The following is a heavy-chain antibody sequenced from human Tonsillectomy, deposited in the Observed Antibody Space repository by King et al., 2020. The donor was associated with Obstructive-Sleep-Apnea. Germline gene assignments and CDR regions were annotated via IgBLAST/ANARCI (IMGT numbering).Heavy chain of an antibody. CDR3: ARVLIFGVVINPYYYYYGMDV. V-gene: IGHV1-69*01. J-gene: IGHJ6*02. D-gene: IGHD3-3*01. Sequence: VQLVESGAEVKKPGSSVKVSCKASGGTFSSYAISWVRQAPGQGLEWMGGIIPIFGTENYAQKFQGRVTITADESTSTAYMELSSLRSEDTAVYYCARVLIFGVVINPYYYYYGMDVWGQGTTVTVSS. CDR1: GGTFSSYA. CDR2: IIPIFGTE.